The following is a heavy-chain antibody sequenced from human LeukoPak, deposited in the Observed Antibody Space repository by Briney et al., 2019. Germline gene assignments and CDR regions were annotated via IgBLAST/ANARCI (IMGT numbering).Heavy chain of an antibody. J-gene: IGHJ3*02. CDR2: MNPKSGNT. CDR3: ARDFGSIDAFDI. D-gene: IGHD1-26*01. CDR1: GYSFSSHD. Sequence: ASVKVSCKASGYSFSSHDINWVRQATGQGLEWMGWMNPKSGNTDHAQKFQGRVTMTRDTSISTAYMELSRLRSDDTAVYYCARDFGSIDAFDIWGQGTMVTVSS. V-gene: IGHV1-8*01.